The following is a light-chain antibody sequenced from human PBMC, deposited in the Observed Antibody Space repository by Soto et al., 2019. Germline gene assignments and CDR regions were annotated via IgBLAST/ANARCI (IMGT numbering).Light chain of an antibody. Sequence: SALTQPPSVSGSPGQSVTISCTGTKEVASYNRVSWYQQTPGTSPKLLIYDVTKRASGISDRFSGSKSGNTASLTTSGLHTDDEGDYYCGLYTIAETVVLGGGTKVTVL. J-gene: IGLJ2*01. CDR3: GLYTIAETVV. V-gene: IGLV2-18*01. CDR1: KEVASYNR. CDR2: DVT.